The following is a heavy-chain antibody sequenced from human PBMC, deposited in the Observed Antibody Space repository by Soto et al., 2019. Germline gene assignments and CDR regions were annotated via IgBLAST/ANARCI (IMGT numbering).Heavy chain of an antibody. CDR2: IYHSGST. D-gene: IGHD3-22*01. CDR1: GGSISSGGYS. CDR3: ARVETYYYDMNAFDI. Sequence: QLQLQESGSGLVKPSQTLSLTCAVSGGSISSGGYSWSWIRQPPGKGLEWIGYIYHSGSTYYNPSLKSRVTISVDRSKNQFSLKLSSVTAADTAVYYCARVETYYYDMNAFDIWGQGTMVTVSS. V-gene: IGHV4-30-2*01. J-gene: IGHJ3*02.